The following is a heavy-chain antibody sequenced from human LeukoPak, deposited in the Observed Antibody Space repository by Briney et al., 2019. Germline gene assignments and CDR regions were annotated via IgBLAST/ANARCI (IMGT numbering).Heavy chain of an antibody. Sequence: PSETLSLTCTVSGGSISSTSYYWGWIRQPPGKGLEWIGSVYYSGSTYYNPSLKSRVTTSVDTSKDQFSLKLISVTAADTAVYYCARTHDYGDPQDAFDIWGQGTMVTVSS. J-gene: IGHJ3*02. CDR3: ARTHDYGDPQDAFDI. CDR1: GGSISSTSYY. V-gene: IGHV4-39*07. D-gene: IGHD4-17*01. CDR2: VYYSGST.